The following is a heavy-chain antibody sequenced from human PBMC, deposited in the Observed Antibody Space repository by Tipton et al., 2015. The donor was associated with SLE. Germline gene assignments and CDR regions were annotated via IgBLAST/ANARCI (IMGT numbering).Heavy chain of an antibody. CDR2: INHSGST. D-gene: IGHD2-15*01. CDR3: ARASGYCSGGSCYPGAFDI. J-gene: IGHJ3*02. CDR1: GGSFSGYY. Sequence: LRLSCAVYGGSFSGYYWSWIRQPPGKGLEWIGEINHSGSTNYNPSLKSRVTISVDTSENQFSLKLSSVTAADTAVYYCARASGYCSGGSCYPGAFDIWGQGTMVTVSS. V-gene: IGHV4-34*01.